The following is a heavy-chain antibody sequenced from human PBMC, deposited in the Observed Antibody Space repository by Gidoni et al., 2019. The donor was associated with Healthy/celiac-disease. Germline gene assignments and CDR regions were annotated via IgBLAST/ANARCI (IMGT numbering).Heavy chain of an antibody. CDR3: ARERVPDFWSGLAYYFDY. CDR1: GDSISSGSDY. V-gene: IGHV4-61*02. CDR2: NYTSGST. Sequence: QVQLQESGPGLVKPSQTLSLTCTVSGDSISSGSDYWRWIRQPAGKGLELTGRNYTSGSTNYHPSLKSRVTISVDTSKNQWSLKLSSVTAADTAVYYCARERVPDFWSGLAYYFDYWGQGTLVTVSS. J-gene: IGHJ4*02. D-gene: IGHD3-3*01.